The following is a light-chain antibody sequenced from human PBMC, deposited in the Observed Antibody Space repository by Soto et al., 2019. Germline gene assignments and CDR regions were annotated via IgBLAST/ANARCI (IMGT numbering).Light chain of an antibody. Sequence: QSVLTQPPSASGTPGQRVTISCSGSSSNIGSSTVNWYQQLPGTAPKLLIYSNNQRPSGVPDRSSGSKSGTSASLAISGLQSEDETDYYCAAWDDSLNGVIFGGGTKLTVL. CDR3: AAWDDSLNGVI. CDR2: SNN. V-gene: IGLV1-44*01. J-gene: IGLJ2*01. CDR1: SSNIGSST.